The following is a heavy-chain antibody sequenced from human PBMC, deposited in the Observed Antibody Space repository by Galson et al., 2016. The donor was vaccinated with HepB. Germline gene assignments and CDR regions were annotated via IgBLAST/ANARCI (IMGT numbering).Heavy chain of an antibody. CDR1: GFTFSSYG. D-gene: IGHD2-2*01. Sequence: SLRLSCAASGFTFSSYGIHWVRQAPGKGLEWVAVISHDGNNKFYADSVKGRFTISRDNPKNTLFLQLNSLRAEDTAVYYCAKDPYAVVSRPEYFQHWGQGTLVTVSS. CDR3: AKDPYAVVSRPEYFQH. CDR2: ISHDGNNK. V-gene: IGHV3-30*18. J-gene: IGHJ1*01.